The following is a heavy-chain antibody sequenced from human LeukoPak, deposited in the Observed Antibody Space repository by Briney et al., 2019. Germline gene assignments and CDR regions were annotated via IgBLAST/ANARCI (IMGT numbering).Heavy chain of an antibody. Sequence: ASVKVSCKASGYTFTNHAVNWFRQATGQGLKGMGGLNPNRKNTGYAQKFQGRVTLTTDTSTSTAYMELSSLDSEDTAVYYCARAIPFRYLLGGDYYERSSHGFDIWGQGTMITVSS. D-gene: IGHD2-21*02. J-gene: IGHJ3*02. CDR3: ARAIPFRYLLGGDYYERSSHGFDI. V-gene: IGHV1-8*02. CDR1: GYTFTNHA. CDR2: LNPNRKNT.